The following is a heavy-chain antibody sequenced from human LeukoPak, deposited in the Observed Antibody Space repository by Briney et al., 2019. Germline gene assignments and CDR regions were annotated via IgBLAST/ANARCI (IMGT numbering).Heavy chain of an antibody. D-gene: IGHD6-19*01. Sequence: ASVKVSCKASGYTFTGYYMHWVRQAPGQGLEWMGWINPNSGGTNYAQKFQGRVTMTRDTSISTAYMELSRLRSDDTAVYYCAREYSSGLNWFDPWGQGTLVTVSS. V-gene: IGHV1-2*02. CDR1: GYTFTGYY. CDR3: AREYSSGLNWFDP. J-gene: IGHJ5*02. CDR2: INPNSGGT.